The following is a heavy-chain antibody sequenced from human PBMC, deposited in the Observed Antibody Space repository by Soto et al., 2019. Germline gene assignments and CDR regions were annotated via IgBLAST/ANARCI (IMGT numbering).Heavy chain of an antibody. CDR2: ISTSSSYI. CDR3: TRPLHYYDGSGYYAY. CDR1: GFTFSSYS. D-gene: IGHD3-22*01. J-gene: IGHJ4*02. V-gene: IGHV3-21*01. Sequence: EVQLVESGGGLVKPGGSLRLSCAASGFTFSSYSMNWVRQAPGKGLEWVSSISTSSSYIYYAVSVKGRFTISRDNSKNSLYLQMNSLRAEDTAVYYCTRPLHYYDGSGYYAYWGQGTLVTVSS.